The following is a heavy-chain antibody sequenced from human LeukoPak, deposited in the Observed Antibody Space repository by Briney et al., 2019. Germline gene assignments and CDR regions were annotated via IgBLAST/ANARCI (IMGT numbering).Heavy chain of an antibody. CDR2: ISGSGGSA. D-gene: IGHD6-19*01. CDR3: ARDRSTGYSSGWATPREDY. V-gene: IGHV3-23*01. Sequence: GGSLRLSCAASGFTFSSYAMSWVRQAPGKGLEWVSAISGSGGSAYYADSVKGRFTISRDNAKNSLYLQMNSLRAEDTAVYYCARDRSTGYSSGWATPREDYWGQGTLVTVSS. CDR1: GFTFSSYA. J-gene: IGHJ4*02.